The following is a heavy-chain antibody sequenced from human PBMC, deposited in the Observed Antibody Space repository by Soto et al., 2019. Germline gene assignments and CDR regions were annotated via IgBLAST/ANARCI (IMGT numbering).Heavy chain of an antibody. Sequence: GGSLRLSCAASGFTFSSYGMHWVRQAPGKGLEWVAVISYDGSNKYYADPVKGRFTISRDNSKNTLYLQMNSLRAEDTAVYYCARVYYDSSGYTAFDIWGQGTMVTVSS. D-gene: IGHD3-22*01. V-gene: IGHV3-30*03. CDR3: ARVYYDSSGYTAFDI. J-gene: IGHJ3*02. CDR1: GFTFSSYG. CDR2: ISYDGSNK.